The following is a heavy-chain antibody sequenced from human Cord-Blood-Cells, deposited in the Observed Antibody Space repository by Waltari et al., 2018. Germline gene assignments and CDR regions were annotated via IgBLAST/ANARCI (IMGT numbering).Heavy chain of an antibody. D-gene: IGHD3-3*01. CDR3: ARDSRSYDFWSGYYNSAFDI. CDR1: GFTFSSYS. Sequence: EVQLVESGGGLVKPGGSLRLSCAASGFTFSSYSMNWVRQAPGTGLEWVSSISSSSSYIYYADSVKGRFTISRDNAKNSLYLQMNSLRAEDTAVYYCARDSRSYDFWSGYYNSAFDIWGQGTMVTVSS. V-gene: IGHV3-21*01. CDR2: ISSSSSYI. J-gene: IGHJ3*02.